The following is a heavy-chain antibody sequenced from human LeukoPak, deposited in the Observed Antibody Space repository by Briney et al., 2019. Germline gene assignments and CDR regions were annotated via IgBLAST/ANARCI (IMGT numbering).Heavy chain of an antibody. J-gene: IGHJ6*02. D-gene: IGHD2-2*01. V-gene: IGHV3-53*04. CDR1: GFTVSSNY. Sequence: PGGSLRLSCAASGFTVSSNYMSWVRQAPGKGLEWVSVIYSGGSTYYADSVKGRFTISRHNSKNTLYLQMNSLRAEDTAVYYCARDRRYCSSTSCSSYYYYYGMDVWGQGTTVTVSS. CDR2: IYSGGST. CDR3: ARDRRYCSSTSCSSYYYYYGMDV.